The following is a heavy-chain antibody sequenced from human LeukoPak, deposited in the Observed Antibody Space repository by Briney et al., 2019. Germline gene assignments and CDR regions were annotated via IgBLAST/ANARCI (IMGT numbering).Heavy chain of an antibody. J-gene: IGHJ4*02. Sequence: PGGSLRLSCAASGFTFSSYAMNWVRQAPGKGLEWVSVISDSGGNTYYADSVKGRFTISRDNSKNTPYLQMNSLRAEDTAVYYCAKDILRQRGLFDYWGQGTLVTVSS. V-gene: IGHV3-23*01. D-gene: IGHD6-25*01. CDR3: AKDILRQRGLFDY. CDR2: ISDSGGNT. CDR1: GFTFSSYA.